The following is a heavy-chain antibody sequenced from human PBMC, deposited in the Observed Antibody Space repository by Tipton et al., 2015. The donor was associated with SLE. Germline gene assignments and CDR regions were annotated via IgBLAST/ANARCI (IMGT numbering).Heavy chain of an antibody. CDR3: ASTGTPRYDSSGYHFDY. J-gene: IGHJ4*02. V-gene: IGHV1-69*01. D-gene: IGHD3-22*01. CDR2: IIPIFGTA. CDR1: GGTFSSYA. Sequence: QLVQSGAEVKKPGSSVKVSCKASGGTFSSYAISWVRQAPGQGLEWMGGIIPIFGTANYAQKFQGRVTITADESTSTAYMELSSLRSEDTAVYYCASTGTPRYDSSGYHFDYWGQVTLVTVSS.